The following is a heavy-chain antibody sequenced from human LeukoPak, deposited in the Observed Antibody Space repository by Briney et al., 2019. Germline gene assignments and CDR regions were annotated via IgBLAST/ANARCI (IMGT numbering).Heavy chain of an antibody. CDR2: ISAYNGNI. Sequence: ASVKVSCKASGYTFTTYGIIWVRQAPGQGLEWMGWISAYNGNINYAQNLQGRVTMTTDTSTNTAYMELRSLRSDDTAVYYCAREPTFTFGGVIVIPDAFDIWGQGTMVTVSS. CDR3: AREPTFTFGGVIVIPDAFDI. V-gene: IGHV1-18*01. CDR1: GYTFTTYG. D-gene: IGHD3-16*02. J-gene: IGHJ3*02.